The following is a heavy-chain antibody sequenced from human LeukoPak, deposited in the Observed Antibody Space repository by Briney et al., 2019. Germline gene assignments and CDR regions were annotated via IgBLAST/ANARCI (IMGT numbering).Heavy chain of an antibody. Sequence: GGSLRLSCAASGFTFSSYAMHWVRQAPGKGLEWVAVISYDGSNKYYADSVKGRFTISRDNSKNTLYLQMNSLRAEDTAVYYCARGGFYGDYASYWGQGTLVTVSS. CDR1: GFTFSSYA. CDR2: ISYDGSNK. J-gene: IGHJ4*02. D-gene: IGHD4-17*01. V-gene: IGHV3-30*04. CDR3: ARGGFYGDYASY.